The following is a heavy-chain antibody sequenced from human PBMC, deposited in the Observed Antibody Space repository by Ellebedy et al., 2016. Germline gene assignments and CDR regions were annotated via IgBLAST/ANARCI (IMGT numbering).Heavy chain of an antibody. CDR2: IIPSDGTT. CDR3: ARNRDTSGWYVRFDP. J-gene: IGHJ5*02. D-gene: IGHD6-19*01. CDR1: GYTFTTYH. Sequence: ASVTVSCKASGYTFTTYHMHWVRQAPGQGLDWMGKIIPSDGTTNYAQKFQGRVTMTTDTSTSTAYMELRSLRSDDTAVYYCARNRDTSGWYVRFDPWGQGTLVTVSS. V-gene: IGHV1-46*01.